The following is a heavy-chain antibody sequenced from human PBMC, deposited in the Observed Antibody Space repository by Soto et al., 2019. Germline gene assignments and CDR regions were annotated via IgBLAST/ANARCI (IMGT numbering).Heavy chain of an antibody. CDR2: IIPIFGTA. D-gene: IGHD3-22*01. CDR1: GGTFSSYA. J-gene: IGHJ5*02. CDR3: ARPTRYYYDCSGQSALFDP. V-gene: IGHV1-69*13. Sequence: GASVKVSCKASGGTFSSYAISWVRQAPGQGLEWMGGIIPIFGTANYAQKFQGRVTITADESTSTAYMELSSLRSEDTAVYYCARPTRYYYDCSGQSALFDPWGQGTLVTVSS.